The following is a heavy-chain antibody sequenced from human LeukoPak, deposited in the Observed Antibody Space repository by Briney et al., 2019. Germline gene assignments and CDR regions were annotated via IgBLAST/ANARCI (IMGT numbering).Heavy chain of an antibody. D-gene: IGHD3-22*01. V-gene: IGHV6-1*01. Sequence: SQTLSLTCAISGDSVSSNSAAWNWIRQSPSRGLEWLGRTYYRSKWYNDYAVSVKSRITINPDTSKNQFSLQLNSLTPEDTAVYYCARALASYDSSGYLFDYWGQGTLVTVSS. CDR3: ARALASYDSSGYLFDY. CDR2: TYYRSKWYN. J-gene: IGHJ4*02. CDR1: GDSVSSNSAA.